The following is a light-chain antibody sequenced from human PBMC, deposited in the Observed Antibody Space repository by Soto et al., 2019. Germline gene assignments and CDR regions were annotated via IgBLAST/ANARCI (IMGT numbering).Light chain of an antibody. CDR2: DDS. V-gene: IGLV3-21*02. J-gene: IGLJ1*01. Sequence: SYELTQPPSVSVAPGQTARITCGGNNIGGKSVHWYQQKPGQAPVLVVYDDSDRPSGIPDRFSGSNSGDTATLTIRRVEAGDEADYYCHVWDSSSDHHVFGTGTKVTVL. CDR3: HVWDSSSDHHV. CDR1: NIGGKS.